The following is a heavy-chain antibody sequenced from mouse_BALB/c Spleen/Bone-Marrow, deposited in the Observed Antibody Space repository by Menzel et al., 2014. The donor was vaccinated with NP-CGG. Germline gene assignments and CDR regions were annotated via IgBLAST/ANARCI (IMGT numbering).Heavy chain of an antibody. Sequence: SGTVLARPGASVKMSCKASGYTFTSYWMHWVKQRPGQGLEWIGTIYPGKSDTTYNQKFKGKAKLTAVTSTSTAYMELSSLTNEDSAVYYCTTLARNYFDYGGQGTTLTVSS. J-gene: IGHJ2*01. CDR1: GYTFTSYW. V-gene: IGHV1-5*01. CDR2: IYPGKSDT. D-gene: IGHD3-1*01. CDR3: TTLARNYFDY.